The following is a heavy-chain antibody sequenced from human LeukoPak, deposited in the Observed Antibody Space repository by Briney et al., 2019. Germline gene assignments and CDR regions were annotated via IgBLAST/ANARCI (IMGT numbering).Heavy chain of an antibody. D-gene: IGHD6-19*01. CDR2: INPNSGGT. Sequence: ASVKVSCKASGYTFTGYYMHWVRQASGQGLEWMGWINPNSGGTNYAQKFQGRVTMTRDTSISTAYMELSRLRSDDTAVYYCARGGDPMFEWLVRPNNWFDPWGQGTLVTVSS. V-gene: IGHV1-2*02. CDR1: GYTFTGYY. CDR3: ARGGDPMFEWLVRPNNWFDP. J-gene: IGHJ5*02.